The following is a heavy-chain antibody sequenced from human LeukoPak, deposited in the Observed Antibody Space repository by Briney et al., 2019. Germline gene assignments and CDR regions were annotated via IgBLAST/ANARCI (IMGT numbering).Heavy chain of an antibody. D-gene: IGHD1-26*01. Sequence: GGSLRLSCTPSGFTFSRYAMSWVRQAPGKGLEWVSATSDSGGETFYADSVRGRLTISRDNFKNTLYLQMNSLRDEDTAVYYCAKPSGSHPNYYFDNWGQGTLVTVSS. V-gene: IGHV3-23*01. CDR3: AKPSGSHPNYYFDN. CDR2: TSDSGGET. CDR1: GFTFSRYA. J-gene: IGHJ4*02.